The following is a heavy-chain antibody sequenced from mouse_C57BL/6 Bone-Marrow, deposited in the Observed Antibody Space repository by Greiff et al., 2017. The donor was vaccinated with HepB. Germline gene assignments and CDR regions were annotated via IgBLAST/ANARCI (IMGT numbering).Heavy chain of an antibody. CDR3: AREGGVITTVDWYFDV. CDR2: IYPGSGST. CDR1: GYTFTSYW. J-gene: IGHJ1*03. Sequence: QVQLQQPGAELVKPGASVKMSCKASGYTFTSYWITWVKQRPGQGLEWIGDIYPGSGSTNYNEKFKSKATLTVDTSSSTAYMQLSSLTSEASAGYYWAREGGVITTVDWYFDVWGTGTTVTVSA. V-gene: IGHV1-55*01. D-gene: IGHD1-1*01.